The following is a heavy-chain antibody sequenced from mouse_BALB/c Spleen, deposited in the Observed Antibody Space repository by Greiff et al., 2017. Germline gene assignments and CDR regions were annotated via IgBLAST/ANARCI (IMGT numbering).Heavy chain of an antibody. V-gene: IGHV1-14*01. J-gene: IGHJ2*01. CDR3: ARSASWTDFDY. Sequence: EVQLQESGPELVKPGASVKMSCKASGYTFTSYVMHWVKQKPGQGLEWIGYINPYNDGTKYNEKFKGKATLTSDKSSSTAYMELSSLTSEDSAVYYCARSASWTDFDYWGQGTTLTVSS. CDR1: GYTFTSYV. CDR2: INPYNDGT.